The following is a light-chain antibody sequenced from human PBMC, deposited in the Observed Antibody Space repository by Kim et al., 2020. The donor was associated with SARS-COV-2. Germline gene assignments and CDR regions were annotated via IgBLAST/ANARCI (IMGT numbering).Light chain of an antibody. CDR3: QQYGRSLT. V-gene: IGKV3-20*01. J-gene: IGKJ4*01. Sequence: VLTQSPGTLSLSPGERATLSCRASQSISGSYLAWYQQRPGQAPRLLIYGASNRATGIPDRFSGRGSGTDFTLTISGLEPEDFALYFCQQYGRSLTFGGGTKVDIK. CDR2: GAS. CDR1: QSISGSY.